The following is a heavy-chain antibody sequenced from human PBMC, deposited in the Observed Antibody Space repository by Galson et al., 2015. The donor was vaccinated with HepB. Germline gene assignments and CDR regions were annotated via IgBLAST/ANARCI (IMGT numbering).Heavy chain of an antibody. CDR2: ISGSGGST. D-gene: IGHD6-13*01. Sequence: SLRLSCAASGLTFSSYAMSWVRQAPGKGLEWVSGISGSGGSTYYADSVKGRSTISRDNSKNTLYLQMNSLRAEDTAVYYCAKGLTPAAARGYFDYWGQGTLVTVSS. V-gene: IGHV3-23*01. CDR1: GLTFSSYA. J-gene: IGHJ4*02. CDR3: AKGLTPAAARGYFDY.